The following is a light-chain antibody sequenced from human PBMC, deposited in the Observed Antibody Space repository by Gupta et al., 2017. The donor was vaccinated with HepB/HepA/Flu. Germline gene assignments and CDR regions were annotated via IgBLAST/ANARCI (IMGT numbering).Light chain of an antibody. CDR3: SSATSTSTVV. J-gene: IGLJ2*01. CDR2: DVS. V-gene: IGLV2-14*01. Sequence: QSALTQPASVSGSPGQPTTISCTGTSSDVGSYDFVSWYQQHPGKAPKLRIYDVSNRPSVVSSRFSGSDSGYTASLPISALQSEDDADDYGSSATSTSTVVFGGGTKLTV. CDR1: SSDVGSYDF.